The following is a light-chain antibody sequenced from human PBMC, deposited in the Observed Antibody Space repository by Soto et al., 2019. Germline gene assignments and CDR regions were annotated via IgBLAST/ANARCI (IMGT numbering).Light chain of an antibody. Sequence: EIVTTQSPGTLAVPPGERVTLSVKASQSVGNNLAWHQQKTVQATRLLIYGASTRATGFTAKLSGSGSGTEFTPQISSMKSEEFAVYYCKQYHGRAITFGQGTKLDIK. CDR2: GAS. CDR1: QSVGNN. J-gene: IGKJ5*01. CDR3: KQYHGRAIT. V-gene: IGKV3-15*01.